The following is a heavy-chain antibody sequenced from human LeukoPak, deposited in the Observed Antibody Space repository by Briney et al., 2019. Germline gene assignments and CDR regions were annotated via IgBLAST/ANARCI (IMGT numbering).Heavy chain of an antibody. D-gene: IGHD3-10*01. V-gene: IGHV4-59*01. Sequence: SETLSLTCTVSGGSISSYYWSWIRQPPGKGLEWIGYIYYSGSANYNPSLKSRVTISVDTSKNQFSLKLSSVTAADTAVYYCARAAPWFGEFDAFDIWGQGTMVTVSS. J-gene: IGHJ3*02. CDR2: IYYSGSA. CDR3: ARAAPWFGEFDAFDI. CDR1: GGSISSYY.